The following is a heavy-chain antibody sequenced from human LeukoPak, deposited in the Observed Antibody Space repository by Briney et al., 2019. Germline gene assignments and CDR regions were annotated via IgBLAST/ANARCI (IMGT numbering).Heavy chain of an antibody. CDR2: ISAYNGNT. D-gene: IGHD5-24*01. J-gene: IGHJ4*02. Sequence: AASVKVSCKASGYTFTSYGISWVRQAPGQGLEWMGWISAYNGNTNYAQKLQGRVTMTTDTSTSTAYMELSSLRSEDTAVYYCASSRDGYTQLDYWGQGTLVTVSS. V-gene: IGHV1-18*01. CDR3: ASSRDGYTQLDY. CDR1: GYTFTSYG.